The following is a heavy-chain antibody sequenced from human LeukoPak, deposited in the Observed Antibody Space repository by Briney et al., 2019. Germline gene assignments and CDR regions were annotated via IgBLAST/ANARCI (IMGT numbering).Heavy chain of an antibody. CDR2: IIHSGST. J-gene: IGHJ5*02. CDR1: GGSFSGYY. Sequence: SETLSLTCAVYGGSFSGYYWSWIRQPPGKGLEWIGEIIHSGSTNYNPSLKSRVTISVDTSKNQFSLKLSSVTAADTAVYYCARSPQQLVRWFDPWGQGTLVTVSS. CDR3: ARSPQQLVRWFDP. D-gene: IGHD6-13*01. V-gene: IGHV4-34*12.